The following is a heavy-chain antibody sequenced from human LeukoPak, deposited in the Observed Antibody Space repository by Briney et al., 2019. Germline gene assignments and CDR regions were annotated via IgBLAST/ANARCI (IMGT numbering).Heavy chain of an antibody. Sequence: GGSLRLSCAASGFTFSSYGMSWVRQAPGKGLEWVSAISGSGGSTYYADSVKGQFTISRDNSKNTLYLQMNSLRAEDTAVYYCAKDPDIAVAFFDYWGQGTLVTVSS. D-gene: IGHD6-19*01. CDR3: AKDPDIAVAFFDY. CDR1: GFTFSSYG. CDR2: ISGSGGST. V-gene: IGHV3-23*01. J-gene: IGHJ4*02.